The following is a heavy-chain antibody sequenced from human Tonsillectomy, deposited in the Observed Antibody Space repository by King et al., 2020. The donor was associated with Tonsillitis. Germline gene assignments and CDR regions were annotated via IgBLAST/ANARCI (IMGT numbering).Heavy chain of an antibody. J-gene: IGHJ4*02. CDR3: ARDPWTSDTDY. CDR1: GFTVSNNY. D-gene: IGHD3/OR15-3a*01. V-gene: IGHV3-66*01. Sequence: VQLVESGGGLVQPGGSLRLSCAASGFTVSNNYMSWVRQAPGKGLEWVSVIYSGGLTYYADSVKGRFTISRDNSKDTLYLQMNSLRVEDTAVYYCARDPWTSDTDYWGQGTLVTVSS. CDR2: IYSGGLT.